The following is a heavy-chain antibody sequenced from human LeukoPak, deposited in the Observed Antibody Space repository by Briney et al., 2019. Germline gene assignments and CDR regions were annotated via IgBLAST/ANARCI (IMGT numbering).Heavy chain of an antibody. CDR2: IYYSGST. Sequence: SETLSLTCTVSGGSISSGSYYWSWIRQPPGKGLEWIGYIYYSGSTNYNPSLKSRVTISVDTSKNQFSLKLSSVTAADTAVYYCARDGQWLAFDYWGQGTLVTVSS. CDR3: ARDGQWLAFDY. V-gene: IGHV4-61*01. J-gene: IGHJ4*02. D-gene: IGHD6-19*01. CDR1: GGSISSGSYY.